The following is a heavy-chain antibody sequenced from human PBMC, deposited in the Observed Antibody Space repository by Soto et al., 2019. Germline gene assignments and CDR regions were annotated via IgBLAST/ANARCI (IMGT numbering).Heavy chain of an antibody. Sequence: SGPTLVNSTQTITRTYTFTGSSLSTVSMCVAGIGQTPGKALEWLALIDWEDDKFYRTSLKTRLPISKDTSKNQVVLTMTNMAHADKATCYCDRLRGGTTVSDFDFWTQG. D-gene: IGHD1-1*01. CDR3: DRLRGGTTVSDFDF. J-gene: IGHJ4*02. V-gene: IGHV2-70*01. CDR2: IDWEDDK. CDR1: GSSLSTVSMC.